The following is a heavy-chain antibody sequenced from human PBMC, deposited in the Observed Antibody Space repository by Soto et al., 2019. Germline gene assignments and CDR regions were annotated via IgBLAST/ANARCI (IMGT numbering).Heavy chain of an antibody. V-gene: IGHV4-30-2*01. CDR3: ARVPIYYDSSGYYHCYHSKWGLWHSNYQTFDH. D-gene: IGHD3-22*01. CDR2: IYHSGSA. CDR1: GGSVNTAGYS. Sequence: SETLSLTCAVSGGSVNTAGYSWSWIRQPPGKGLEWIGYIYHSGSAYYNPSLKSRVTISLDRSNNHFSLKLISVTAADTAVYYCARVPIYYDSSGYYHCYHSKWGLWHSNYQTFDHWGQGSQVTVSS. J-gene: IGHJ4*02.